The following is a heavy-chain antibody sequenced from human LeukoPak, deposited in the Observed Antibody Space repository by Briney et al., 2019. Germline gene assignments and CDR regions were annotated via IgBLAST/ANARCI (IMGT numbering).Heavy chain of an antibody. CDR1: GGTFSSYA. J-gene: IGHJ3*02. CDR2: IIPIFGTA. D-gene: IGHD3-3*01. CDR3: ARDSPDFWSGYYVVGAFDI. V-gene: IGHV1-69*13. Sequence: SVKVSCKASGGTFSSYAISWVRQAPGQGLEWMGGIIPIFGTANYAQKFQGRVTITADESTSAAYMELSSLRSEDTAVYYCARDSPDFWSGYYVVGAFDIWGQGTMVTVSS.